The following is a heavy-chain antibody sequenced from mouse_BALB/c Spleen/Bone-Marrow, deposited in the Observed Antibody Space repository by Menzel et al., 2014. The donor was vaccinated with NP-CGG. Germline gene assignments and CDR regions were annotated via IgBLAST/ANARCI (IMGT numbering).Heavy chain of an antibody. CDR1: GFNIKDTY. CDR3: ASSAYS. D-gene: IGHD2-10*01. Sequence: EVQLQQSGAELVKPGASVKLSCTTSGFNIKDTYMHWVKQRPEQGLEWIGRIDPANGNTKYDPKFQGKATITADTSSNTAYLQLSSLTSEDTAVYYCASSAYSWGQGTLVTVSA. J-gene: IGHJ3*01. CDR2: IDPANGNT. V-gene: IGHV14-3*02.